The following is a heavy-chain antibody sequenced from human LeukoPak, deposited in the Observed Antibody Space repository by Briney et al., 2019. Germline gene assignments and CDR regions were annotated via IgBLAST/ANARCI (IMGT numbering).Heavy chain of an antibody. V-gene: IGHV1-24*01. J-gene: IGHJ4*02. CDR2: LDPEDGET. CDR1: GHRLTELS. CDR3: TTTTLGYSSGWSMYFFDY. Sequence: PWASVTVSCKVSGHRLTELSMHWVRQAPGKGLEWMGGLDPEDGETIYAQKFQGRVTMTEDTSTDTSYMELSTLRDEDTAVYYCTTTTLGYSSGWSMYFFDYWGQGTLVTVSS. D-gene: IGHD6-19*01.